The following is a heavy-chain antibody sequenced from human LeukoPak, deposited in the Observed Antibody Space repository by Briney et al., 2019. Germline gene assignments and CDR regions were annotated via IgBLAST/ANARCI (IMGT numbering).Heavy chain of an antibody. CDR1: GFTFSNSY. CDR3: AKDLHYGSADY. J-gene: IGHJ4*02. Sequence: GGSLRLSCAASGFTFSNSYMNWVRLAPGKWLEWVSSISSSTNYIYYADSVKGRFTISRDNAKNALYLQMNSLRAEDTAVYYCAKDLHYGSADYWGQGTLVTVSS. CDR2: ISSSTNYI. D-gene: IGHD3-10*01. V-gene: IGHV3-21*01.